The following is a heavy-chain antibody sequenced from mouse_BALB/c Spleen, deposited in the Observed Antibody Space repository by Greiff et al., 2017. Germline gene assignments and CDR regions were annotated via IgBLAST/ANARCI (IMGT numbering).Heavy chain of an antibody. Sequence: EVQLQQSGAELVRSGASVKLSCTASGFNINDYYMHWVKQRPEQGLEWIGWIDPENGDTEYAPKFQGKATMTADTSSNTAYLQLSSLTSEDTAVYYCTLYGSSFMDYWGQGTSVTVSS. CDR1: GFNINDYY. V-gene: IGHV14-4*02. CDR3: TLYGSSFMDY. CDR2: IDPENGDT. J-gene: IGHJ4*01. D-gene: IGHD1-1*01.